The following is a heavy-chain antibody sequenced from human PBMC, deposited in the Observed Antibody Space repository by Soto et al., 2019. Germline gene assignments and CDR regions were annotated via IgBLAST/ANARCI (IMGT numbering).Heavy chain of an antibody. J-gene: IGHJ4*02. D-gene: IGHD1-7*01. CDR3: AKDRRAGGNYGFYSDF. V-gene: IGHV3-23*01. CDR1: GFTFSSYG. Sequence: EVQLLESGGGLVQPGGSLRLSCAASGFTFSSYGMTWVRQAPGKGLEWVSFSSATGAGTYYADSVKSRFTISRDNSKNTLYLQRTSLRADDTAVYYCAKDRRAGGNYGFYSDFWGQGALVIVSS. CDR2: SSATGAGT.